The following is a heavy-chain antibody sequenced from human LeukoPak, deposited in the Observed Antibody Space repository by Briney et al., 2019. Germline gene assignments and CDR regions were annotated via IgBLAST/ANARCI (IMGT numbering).Heavy chain of an antibody. CDR1: GGSISRGDYY. V-gene: IGHV4-30-4*01. CDR3: ARKYCSRGSCYSPMGFDP. J-gene: IGHJ5*02. D-gene: IGHD2-15*01. Sequence: SETLSLTCTVSGGSISRGDYYWSWIRQSPGKGLEWIGYIYYSGTTYYNPSLRSRVTMSVDTSKNQFSLILGSVTAADTAVYYCARKYCSRGSCYSPMGFDPWGQGTLVSVSS. CDR2: IYYSGTT.